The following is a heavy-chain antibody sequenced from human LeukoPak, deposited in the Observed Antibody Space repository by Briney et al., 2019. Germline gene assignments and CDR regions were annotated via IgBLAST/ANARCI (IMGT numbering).Heavy chain of an antibody. CDR3: AGDKGESVLDAFDI. J-gene: IGHJ3*02. Sequence: PWGSLRLSCAASGFTFSSYSMNWVRQTPGKGLEWVSYISSSSSTIYYADSVKGRFTISRDNAKNSLYLQMNSLRAEDTAVYYCAGDKGESVLDAFDIWGQGTIVTVSS. CDR2: ISSSSSTI. V-gene: IGHV3-48*01. D-gene: IGHD1-26*01. CDR1: GFTFSSYS.